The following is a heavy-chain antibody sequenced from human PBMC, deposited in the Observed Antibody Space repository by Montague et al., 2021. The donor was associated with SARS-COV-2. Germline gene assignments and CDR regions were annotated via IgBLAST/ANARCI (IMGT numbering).Heavy chain of an antibody. Sequence: SETLSLTCTVSGGSISTNYWSWIRKPPGEGLERNGFINIGGSTXXXSTXXXGVTISVDTSKNQYSLNLSPVTAADTAVYYCAGGREYSSSAGFDYWGQGTLVTVSS. J-gene: IGHJ4*02. V-gene: IGHV4-59*01. D-gene: IGHD6-6*01. CDR2: INIGGST. CDR1: GGSISTNY. CDR3: AGGREYSSSAGFDY.